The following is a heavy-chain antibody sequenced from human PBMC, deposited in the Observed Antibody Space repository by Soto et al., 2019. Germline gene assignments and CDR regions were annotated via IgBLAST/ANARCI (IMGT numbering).Heavy chain of an antibody. CDR3: ARGTMVRGVKFEPDFDY. V-gene: IGHV1-3*01. J-gene: IGHJ4*02. CDR1: GYTFTSYA. Sequence: ASVKVSCKSSGYTFTSYAMHCVRQAPGQRLEWMGWINAGNGNTKYSQKFQGRVTITRDTSASTAYMELSSLRSEDTAVYYCARGTMVRGVKFEPDFDYWGQGTLVTVSS. CDR2: INAGNGNT. D-gene: IGHD3-10*01.